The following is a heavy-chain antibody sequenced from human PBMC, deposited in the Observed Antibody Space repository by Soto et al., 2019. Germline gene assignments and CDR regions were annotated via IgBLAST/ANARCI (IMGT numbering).Heavy chain of an antibody. CDR2: INHSGST. V-gene: IGHV4-34*01. CDR1: GGSFSGYY. D-gene: IGHD3-3*01. Sequence: SETLSLTCAVYGGSFSGYYWSWIRQPPGKGLEWIGEINHSGSTNYNPSLKSRVTISVDTSKNQFSLKLSSVTAADTAVYYCARGSTVWSGYYTGMSAFDIWGQGTMVTVSS. CDR3: ARGSTVWSGYYTGMSAFDI. J-gene: IGHJ3*02.